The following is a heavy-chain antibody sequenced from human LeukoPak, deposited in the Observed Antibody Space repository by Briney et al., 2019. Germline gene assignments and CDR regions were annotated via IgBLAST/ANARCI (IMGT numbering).Heavy chain of an antibody. D-gene: IGHD2-8*01. CDR1: GGSIRSYY. J-gene: IGHJ4*02. V-gene: IGHV4-59*01. Sequence: PSETLSLTCSVSGGSIRSYYWNWIRQPPGKALEWIGYIFYSGSTNEHPSLKSRVHVSIDTSKSQFSLNLSSVTAADTAIYYCARGQCTNGVCYYFDYWGQGILVTVSS. CDR2: IFYSGST. CDR3: ARGQCTNGVCYYFDY.